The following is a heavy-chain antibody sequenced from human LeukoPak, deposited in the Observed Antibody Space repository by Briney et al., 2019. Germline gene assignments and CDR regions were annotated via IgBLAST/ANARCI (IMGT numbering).Heavy chain of an antibody. D-gene: IGHD6-13*01. CDR2: IIPIFGTA. CDR1: GGTFSSYA. Sequence: GASVKVSCKASGGTFSSYAISWVRQAPGQGLEWMGGIIPIFGTANYAQKFQGRVTITADESTSTAYMELSSLRSEDTAVYYCARETGYSTGGDAFDIWGQGTMVTVSS. CDR3: ARETGYSTGGDAFDI. J-gene: IGHJ3*02. V-gene: IGHV1-69*13.